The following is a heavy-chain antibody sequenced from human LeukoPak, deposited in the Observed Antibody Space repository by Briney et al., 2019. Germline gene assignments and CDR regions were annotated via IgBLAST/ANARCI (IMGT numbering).Heavy chain of an antibody. D-gene: IGHD6-13*01. V-gene: IGHV3-30*02. CDR1: GFTFSSYG. CDR2: IRYDGSNK. Sequence: GGSLRLSCAASGFTFSSYGMHWVRQAPGKGLEWVAFIRYDGSNKYYADSVKGRFTISRDNSKNTLYLQVNSLRAEDTAVYYCARWWITKQQLYNYWGQGTLVTVSS. J-gene: IGHJ4*02. CDR3: ARWWITKQQLYNY.